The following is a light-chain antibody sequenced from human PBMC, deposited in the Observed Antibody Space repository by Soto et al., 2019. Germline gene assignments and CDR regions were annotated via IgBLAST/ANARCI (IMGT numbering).Light chain of an antibody. Sequence: QLVLTQSPSASASLGASVKLTCTLSSGHSSYAIAWLQQQPEKGPRYLMKVNNDGSHSKGDGIPDRFSGSSSGAERYLTISSLQSEDEADYYCQTWGTGIRVFGGGTKLTVL. J-gene: IGLJ3*02. CDR3: QTWGTGIRV. CDR2: VNNDGSH. V-gene: IGLV4-69*01. CDR1: SGHSSYA.